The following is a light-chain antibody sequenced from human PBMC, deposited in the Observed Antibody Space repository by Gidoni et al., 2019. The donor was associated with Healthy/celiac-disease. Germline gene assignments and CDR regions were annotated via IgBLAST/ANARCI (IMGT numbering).Light chain of an antibody. Sequence: QSALTQPPSASGPPGQSVPISCTGTSSDVGGYNYVSWYQQHPGKAPKLMIYEVSTRPSGVPDRFSGSKSGNTSSLTVSGLQAEDEADYYCSSYAGSNNLGVFGTGTKVTVL. CDR2: EVS. V-gene: IGLV2-8*01. CDR1: SSDVGGYNY. CDR3: SSYAGSNNLGV. J-gene: IGLJ1*01.